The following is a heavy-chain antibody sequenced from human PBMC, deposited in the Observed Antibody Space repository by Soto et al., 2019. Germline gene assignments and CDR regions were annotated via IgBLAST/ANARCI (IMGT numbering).Heavy chain of an antibody. CDR2: ISSTSSYI. J-gene: IGHJ4*02. Sequence: EVQLVESGGGLVKPGGSLRLSCAASGFTFSSYSMKWVRQAPGKGLEWVSSISSTSSYIYYADSVRGRFTISRDNAKNSLYLQLNSLRAEDTAVYYCARDPSYFDFWGQGTLVTVSS. CDR3: ARDPSYFDF. CDR1: GFTFSSYS. V-gene: IGHV3-21*02.